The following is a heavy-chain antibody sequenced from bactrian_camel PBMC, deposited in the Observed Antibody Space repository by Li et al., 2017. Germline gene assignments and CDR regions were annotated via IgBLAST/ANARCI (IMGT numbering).Heavy chain of an antibody. J-gene: IGHJ4*01. Sequence: VQLVESGGGLVQPGGSLRLSCAASGFTFSHYAMNWVRQAPGKGLGWVSAINGDSGRTYYADSVKGRFTISRDNAKNTLYLQFNSLKTEDTAMYYCAADRCYPGWSRSGDDFPYWGRGT. CDR3: AADRCYPGWSRSGDDFPY. CDR2: INGDSGRT. V-gene: IGHV3S31*01. D-gene: IGHD1*01. CDR1: GFTFSHYA.